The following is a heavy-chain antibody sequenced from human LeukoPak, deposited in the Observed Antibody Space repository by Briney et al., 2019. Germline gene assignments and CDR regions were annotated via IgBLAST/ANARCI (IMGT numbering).Heavy chain of an antibody. CDR1: GYTFTTYD. CDR3: ARGRYSSGCYNFDY. D-gene: IGHD6-19*01. Sequence: ASVKVSCKASGYTFTTYDINWVRQATGQGLEWMGWMNPNSGNTGYAQKFQGRVTMTRNTSISTAYMELSSLRSEDTAVYYCARGRYSSGCYNFDYRGQGALVTVSS. V-gene: IGHV1-8*01. CDR2: MNPNSGNT. J-gene: IGHJ4*02.